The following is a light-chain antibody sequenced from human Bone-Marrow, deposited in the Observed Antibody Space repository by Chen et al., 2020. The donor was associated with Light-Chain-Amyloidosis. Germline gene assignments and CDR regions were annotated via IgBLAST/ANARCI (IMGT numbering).Light chain of an antibody. CDR1: QSVNSF. J-gene: IGKJ5*01. CDR2: DAT. Sequence: EIVLTQSPDTLSLSPGERASFSCRASQSVNSFLAWYQQKPGQAPRLLIYDATNRATGIPARFSGSGFGTCFTLTINSREPEDFAVYYCQLRSDWPITFGQGTRPEIK. V-gene: IGKV3-11*01. CDR3: QLRSDWPIT.